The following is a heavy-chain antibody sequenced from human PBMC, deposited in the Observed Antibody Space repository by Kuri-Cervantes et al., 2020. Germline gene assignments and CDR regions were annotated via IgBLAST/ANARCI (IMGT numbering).Heavy chain of an antibody. CDR1: RYTFTGYY. Sequence: CKASRYTFTGYYMHWVRQAPGEELERMGWINSNSGGTNYAQKFQGRVTMTRDTSISTAYMELSRMSSDDTAVYYGASERYRGCFDSWGQGTLVTVSS. V-gene: IGHV1-2*02. CDR2: INSNSGGT. CDR3: ASERYRGCFDS. J-gene: IGHJ5*01. D-gene: IGHD1-26*01.